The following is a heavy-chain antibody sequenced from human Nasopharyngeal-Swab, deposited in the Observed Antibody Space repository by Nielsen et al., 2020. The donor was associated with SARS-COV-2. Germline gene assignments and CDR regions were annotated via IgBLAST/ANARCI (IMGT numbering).Heavy chain of an antibody. CDR3: ARAEVAGTWTALGAYYYYGMDV. J-gene: IGHJ6*02. V-gene: IGHV3-30*04. CDR1: GFIFSSYA. Sequence: GGSLRLSCAASGFIFSSYAMHWVRQAPGKGLEWVAFISYDGSNKYYADSVKGRFTISRDNSKNTLYLQMNSLRAEDTAVYYCARAEVAGTWTALGAYYYYGMDVWGQGTTVTVSS. CDR2: ISYDGSNK. D-gene: IGHD6-19*01.